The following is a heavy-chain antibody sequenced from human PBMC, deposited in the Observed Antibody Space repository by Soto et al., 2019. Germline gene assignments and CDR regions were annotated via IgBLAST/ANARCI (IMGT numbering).Heavy chain of an antibody. J-gene: IGHJ5*02. Sequence: KTSETLSLTCTVSGGSISSGGYYWSWIRQHPGKGLEWIGYIYYSGSTYYNPSLKSRVTISVDTSKNQFSLKLSSVTAADTAVYYCARTRRIVVVTATFLRSPSSWFDPWGQGTLVTVSS. V-gene: IGHV4-31*03. D-gene: IGHD2-21*02. CDR2: IYYSGST. CDR1: GGSISSGGYY. CDR3: ARTRRIVVVTATFLRSPSSWFDP.